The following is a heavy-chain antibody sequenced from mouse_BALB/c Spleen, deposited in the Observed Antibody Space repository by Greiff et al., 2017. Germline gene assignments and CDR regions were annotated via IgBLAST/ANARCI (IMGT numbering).Heavy chain of an antibody. D-gene: IGHD2-3*01. Sequence: QVQLQQSGAELARPGASVKLSCKASGYTFTSYWMQWVKQRPGQGLEWIGAIYPGDGDTRYTQKFKGKATLTADKSSSTAYMQLSSLASEDSAVYYCARCDGDYFDYWGQGTTLTVSS. CDR1: GYTFTSYW. CDR2: IYPGDGDT. J-gene: IGHJ2*01. V-gene: IGHV1-87*01. CDR3: ARCDGDYFDY.